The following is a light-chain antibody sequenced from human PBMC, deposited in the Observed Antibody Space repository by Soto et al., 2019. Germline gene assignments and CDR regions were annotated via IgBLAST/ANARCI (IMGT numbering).Light chain of an antibody. CDR1: SSDVGGYNY. CDR3: SSYTSSSTLLYV. CDR2: DVS. J-gene: IGLJ1*01. Sequence: QSALTQPASVSGSPGQSITISCTGTSSDVGGYNYVSWYQQHPGKAPKLMIYDVSNGPSGVSNRFSGSKSGNTASLTISGLQAEDEADYYCSSYTSSSTLLYVFGTGTKLTV. V-gene: IGLV2-14*01.